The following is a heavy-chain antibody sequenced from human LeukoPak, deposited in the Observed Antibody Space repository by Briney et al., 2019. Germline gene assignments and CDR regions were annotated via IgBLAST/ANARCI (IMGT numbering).Heavy chain of an antibody. Sequence: GGSLRLSCAASGFTVSSNYMSWVRQAPGRGLEWVSVIYSGGSTYHADSVKGRFTISRDNSKNTLYLQMNSLRAEDTAVYYCARARYSGYDSPYYFDYWGQGTLVTVSS. CDR1: GFTVSSNY. CDR3: ARARYSGYDSPYYFDY. V-gene: IGHV3-53*01. J-gene: IGHJ4*02. D-gene: IGHD5-12*01. CDR2: IYSGGST.